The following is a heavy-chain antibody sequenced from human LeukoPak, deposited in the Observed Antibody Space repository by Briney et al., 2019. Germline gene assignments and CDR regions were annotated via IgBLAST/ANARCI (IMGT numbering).Heavy chain of an antibody. CDR2: ISGDGGST. V-gene: IGHV3-43*02. J-gene: IGHJ6*02. Sequence: GGSLRLSCAASGFTFDDYAMHWVRQAPGKGLEWVSLISGDGGSTYYADSVKGRFTISRDNSKNSLYLQMNSLRTEDTALYYCAKAQPWGGYSGYDRAYYHYGMDVWGQGTTVTVSS. D-gene: IGHD5-12*01. CDR1: GFTFDDYA. CDR3: AKAQPWGGYSGYDRAYYHYGMDV.